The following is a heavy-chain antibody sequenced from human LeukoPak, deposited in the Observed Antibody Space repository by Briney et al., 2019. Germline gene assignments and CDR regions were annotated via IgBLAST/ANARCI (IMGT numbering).Heavy chain of an antibody. Sequence: GGSLRLSCAVTGLTFSSYSMNWVRQAPGKGLEWVSYISSSSSTIYYADSVKGRFTISRDNAKNSLYLQMNSLGAEDTAGYYCARGLVVTGRYFDYWGQGTLVTVSS. J-gene: IGHJ4*02. CDR2: ISSSSSTI. CDR3: ARGLVVTGRYFDY. D-gene: IGHD2-21*02. CDR1: GLTFSSYS. V-gene: IGHV3-48*01.